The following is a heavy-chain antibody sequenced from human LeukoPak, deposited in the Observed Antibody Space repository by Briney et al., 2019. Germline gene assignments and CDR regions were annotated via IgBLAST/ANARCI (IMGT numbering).Heavy chain of an antibody. CDR2: IYTSGST. CDR3: ARDRGTPDYYDTSGYDY. D-gene: IGHD3-22*01. J-gene: IGHJ4*02. CDR1: GGSISSGSYY. Sequence: SETLSLTCTVSGGSISSGSYYWNWIRQPAGKGLEWIGRIYTSGSTNYNPSLKSRVTISVDKSKNQFSRKLSSVTAADTAVYYCARDRGTPDYYDTSGYDYWGQGTLVTVSS. V-gene: IGHV4-61*02.